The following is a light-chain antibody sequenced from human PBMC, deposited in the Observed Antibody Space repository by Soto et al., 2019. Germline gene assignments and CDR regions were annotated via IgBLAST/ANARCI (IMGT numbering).Light chain of an antibody. CDR2: GVS. CDR3: SSFTRSSTLEVV. Sequence: QSVLTQPASVSGSPGRSITISCTGTSSDVGGYNYVSWYQQHPGQAPQLLIYGVSHRPSGVSARFSGSESGNTASLTISGLETEDEGDYYCSSFTRSSTLEVVFGGGTKVTVL. V-gene: IGLV2-14*01. J-gene: IGLJ2*01. CDR1: SSDVGGYNY.